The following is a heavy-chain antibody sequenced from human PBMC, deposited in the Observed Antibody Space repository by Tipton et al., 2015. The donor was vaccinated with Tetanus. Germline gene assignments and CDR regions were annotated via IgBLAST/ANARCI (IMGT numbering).Heavy chain of an antibody. CDR3: ARDRGQQFVSDWFDP. V-gene: IGHV4-30-2*01. D-gene: IGHD6-6*01. CDR2: IYQSGST. J-gene: IGHJ5*02. CDR1: GGSINSPDYS. Sequence: TLSLTCTVSGGSINSPDYSWGWIRQPPGKGLEWIGYIYQSGSTSYNPSLATRVTITADKSKNQFSLNQRSVTAADTAVYYCARDRGQQFVSDWFDPWGQGTLVTVSS.